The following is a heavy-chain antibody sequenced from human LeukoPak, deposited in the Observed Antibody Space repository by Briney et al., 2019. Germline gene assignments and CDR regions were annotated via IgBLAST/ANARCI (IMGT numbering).Heavy chain of an antibody. D-gene: IGHD2-2*01. Sequence: GRSLRLSCAASGFTFSSYAMHWVRQAPGKGLEWVAVISYDGSNKYYADSVKGRFTISRDNSKNTLYLQMNSLRAEDMAVYYCVSFYETYWGRGTLVTVSS. J-gene: IGHJ4*02. CDR2: ISYDGSNK. CDR1: GFTFSSYA. CDR3: VSFYETY. V-gene: IGHV3-30-3*01.